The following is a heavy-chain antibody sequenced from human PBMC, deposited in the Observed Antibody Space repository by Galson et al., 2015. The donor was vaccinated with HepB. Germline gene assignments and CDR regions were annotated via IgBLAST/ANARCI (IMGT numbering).Heavy chain of an antibody. J-gene: IGHJ4*02. D-gene: IGHD2-2*01. CDR3: AKICSSTSCYRPDY. CDR2: ISYDGSNK. V-gene: IGHV3-30*18. Sequence: SLRLSCAASGFTFSSYGMHWVRQAPGKGLEWVAVISYDGSNKYYADSVKGRFTISRDNSKNTLYLQMNSLRAEDTAVYYCAKICSSTSCYRPDYWGQGTLVTVSS. CDR1: GFTFSSYG.